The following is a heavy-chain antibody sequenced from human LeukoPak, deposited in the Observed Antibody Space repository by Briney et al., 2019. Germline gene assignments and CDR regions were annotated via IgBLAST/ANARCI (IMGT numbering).Heavy chain of an antibody. V-gene: IGHV4-61*08. CDR1: GGSISSGDYY. CDR2: IYYSGST. CDR3: ARTPGGHAFDI. Sequence: SETLSLTCTVSGGSISSGDYYWSWIRQPPGKGLEWIGYIYYSGSTNYNPSLKSRVTISVDTSKNQFSLKLSSVTAADTAVYYCARTPGGHAFDIWGQGTMVTVSS. J-gene: IGHJ3*02. D-gene: IGHD2-15*01.